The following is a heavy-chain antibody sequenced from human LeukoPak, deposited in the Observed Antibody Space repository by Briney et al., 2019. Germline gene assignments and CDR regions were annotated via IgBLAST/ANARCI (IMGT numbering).Heavy chain of an antibody. D-gene: IGHD5-18*01. CDR2: ISAYNGNT. Sequence: GASVKVSCKASGYTFTSYGISWVRQAPGQGLEWMGWISAYNGNTNYAQKLQGRVTMTTDTSTSTAYMELRSLRSDDTAVYYCARVLKSGTVWIPDYYYGMDVWGQGTTVTVSS. J-gene: IGHJ6*02. CDR1: GYTFTSYG. CDR3: ARVLKSGTVWIPDYYYGMDV. V-gene: IGHV1-18*01.